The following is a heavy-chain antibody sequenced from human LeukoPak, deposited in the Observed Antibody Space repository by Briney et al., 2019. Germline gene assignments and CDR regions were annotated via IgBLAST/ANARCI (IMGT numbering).Heavy chain of an antibody. CDR2: INPSGGNT. D-gene: IGHD3-10*01. J-gene: IGHJ5*02. CDR3: ARGPPWFGESTASWFDP. V-gene: IGHV1-46*01. Sequence: ASVKVSCKASGYTFTSYYMHWVRQAPGQGLEWMGIINPSGGNTSYAQKFQGRVTTTRDTSTSTVYMELSSLRSEDTAVYYCARGPPWFGESTASWFDPWGQGTLVTVSS. CDR1: GYTFTSYY.